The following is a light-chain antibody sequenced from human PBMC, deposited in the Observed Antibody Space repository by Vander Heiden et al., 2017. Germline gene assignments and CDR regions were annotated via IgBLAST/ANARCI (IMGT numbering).Light chain of an antibody. CDR1: QSVSSN. J-gene: IGKJ2*01. V-gene: IGKV3-15*01. Sequence: EIVMTQSPATLSVSPGERATLSCRASQSVSSNLAWYQQKPGQPPRLLIYGASTRATAIPARFSGSGSGTEFTLTISSLQSEDFAVYYCQQYNNWPPYTFGQGTKLESK. CDR3: QQYNNWPPYT. CDR2: GAS.